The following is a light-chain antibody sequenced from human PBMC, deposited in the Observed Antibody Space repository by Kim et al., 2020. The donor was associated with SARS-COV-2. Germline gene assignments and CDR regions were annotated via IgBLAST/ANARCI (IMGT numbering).Light chain of an antibody. V-gene: IGKV1-39*01. Sequence: DIQMTQSPSSLSASVGDRVTITCRASQSISSYLNWYQQKPGKAPKLLIYAASSLQSGVPSRFSGSGSGTDFTLTISSLQPEDFATYYCQQSYSTPYTFGQGTLLE. J-gene: IGKJ2*01. CDR3: QQSYSTPYT. CDR2: AAS. CDR1: QSISSY.